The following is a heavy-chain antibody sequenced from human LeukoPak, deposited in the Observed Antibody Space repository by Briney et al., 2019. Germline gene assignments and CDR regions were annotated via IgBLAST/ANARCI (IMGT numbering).Heavy chain of an antibody. D-gene: IGHD3-22*01. V-gene: IGHV1-2*02. CDR2: INPNSGGT. Sequence: GASVKVSCKASGYTFTSYDINWVRQATGQGLEWMGWINPNSGGTNYAQKFQGRVTMTRDTSISTAYMELSRLRSDDTAVYYCASGYYDSSGYTTFDYWGQGTLVTVSS. CDR1: GYTFTSYD. J-gene: IGHJ4*02. CDR3: ASGYYDSSGYTTFDY.